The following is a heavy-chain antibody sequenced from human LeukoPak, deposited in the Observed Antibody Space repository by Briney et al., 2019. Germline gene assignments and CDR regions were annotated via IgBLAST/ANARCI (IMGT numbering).Heavy chain of an antibody. D-gene: IGHD3-10*01. CDR2: ISGSGGST. J-gene: IGHJ4*02. V-gene: IGHV3-23*01. Sequence: PGGSLRLSCAASGFTFSNYAMSWVRQAPGKGLEWVSVISGSGGSTYHADSVKGRFTISRDDSKNRLYLQMNSLTAEDAAVYYCAKAVTGSGISGYFDYWGQGRLVTVSS. CDR3: AKAVTGSGISGYFDY. CDR1: GFTFSNYA.